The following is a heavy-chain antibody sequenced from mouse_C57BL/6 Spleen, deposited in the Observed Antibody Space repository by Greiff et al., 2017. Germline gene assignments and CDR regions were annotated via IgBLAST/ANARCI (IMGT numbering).Heavy chain of an antibody. J-gene: IGHJ3*01. V-gene: IGHV1-66*01. Sequence: VQLMESGPELVKPGASVKISCKASGYSFTSYYIHWVKQRPGQGLEWIGWIYPGSGNTKYNEKFKGKATLTADTSSSTAYMQLSSLTSEDSAVYYCARGNYDYDAFAYWGQGTLVTVSA. CDR3: ARGNYDYDAFAY. CDR2: IYPGSGNT. D-gene: IGHD2-4*01. CDR1: GYSFTSYY.